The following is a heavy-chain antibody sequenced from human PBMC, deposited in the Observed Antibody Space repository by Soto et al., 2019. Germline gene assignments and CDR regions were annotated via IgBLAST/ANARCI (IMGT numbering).Heavy chain of an antibody. CDR1: GFTFSSYG. Sequence: GGSLRLSCAASGFTFSSYGMHWVRQAPGKGLEWVAVIWYDGSNKYYADSVKGRFTISRDNSKNTLYLQMNSLRAEDTAVYYCARAVTIFGVVITYYFDYWGQGTLVTVSS. CDR3: ARAVTIFGVVITYYFDY. V-gene: IGHV3-33*01. J-gene: IGHJ4*02. D-gene: IGHD3-3*01. CDR2: IWYDGSNK.